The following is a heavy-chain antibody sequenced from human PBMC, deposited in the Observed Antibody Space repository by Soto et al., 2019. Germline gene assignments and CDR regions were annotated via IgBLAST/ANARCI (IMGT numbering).Heavy chain of an antibody. Sequence: GASVKVSCKASGYTLTSYGISWVRQAPGQGLEWMAWINPYNGNTKYAEKFLGRVTVTTDTSTATAYMEVRSLTPDDTAVFYCARVGVGLAAPRVWPYWGQGTPVTVSS. CDR1: GYTLTSYG. V-gene: IGHV1-18*01. J-gene: IGHJ4*02. D-gene: IGHD6-13*01. CDR3: ARVGVGLAAPRVWPY. CDR2: INPYNGNT.